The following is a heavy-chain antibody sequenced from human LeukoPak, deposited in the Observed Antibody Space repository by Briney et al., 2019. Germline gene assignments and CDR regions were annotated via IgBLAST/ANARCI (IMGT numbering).Heavy chain of an antibody. V-gene: IGHV3-20*04. CDR3: ARGPTAYSSGWYVDY. Sequence: PGGSLRLSCAASGFTLDDYGMSWVRQAPGKGLEWVSGINWNGGSTGYADSVKGRFTISRDNAKNSLYLQMNSLRAEDTALYYCARGPTAYSSGWYVDYWGQGTLVTVSS. D-gene: IGHD6-19*01. CDR1: GFTLDDYG. J-gene: IGHJ4*02. CDR2: INWNGGST.